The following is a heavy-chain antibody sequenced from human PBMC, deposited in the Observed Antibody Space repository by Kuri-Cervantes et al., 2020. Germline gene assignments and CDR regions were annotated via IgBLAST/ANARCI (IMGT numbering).Heavy chain of an antibody. V-gene: IGHV3-9*01. Sequence: SLKISCAASGFTFDDYAMHWVRQAPGKGLEWVSGISWNSGSIGYADSVKGRFTISRDNAKNSLYLQMNSLRAEDTALYYCAKDDWNDVSGTFDYWGQGTLVTVS. CDR2: ISWNSGSI. CDR1: GFTFDDYA. CDR3: AKDDWNDVSGTFDY. J-gene: IGHJ4*02. D-gene: IGHD1-1*01.